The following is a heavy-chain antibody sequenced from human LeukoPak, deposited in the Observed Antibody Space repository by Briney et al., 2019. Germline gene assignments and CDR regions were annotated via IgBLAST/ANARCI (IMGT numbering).Heavy chain of an antibody. V-gene: IGHV4-31*03. CDR1: GGSISSGGYY. CDR2: IYYSGST. CDR3: ARAAFYGDYFDY. J-gene: IGHJ4*02. D-gene: IGHD4-17*01. Sequence: SSQTLSLTCTVSGGSISSGGYYWSWIRQHPGKGLEWIGYIYYSGSTYYNPSLKSRVTISVDTSKNQFSLRLNSVTAADTAVYYCARAAFYGDYFDYWGQGTLVTVSS.